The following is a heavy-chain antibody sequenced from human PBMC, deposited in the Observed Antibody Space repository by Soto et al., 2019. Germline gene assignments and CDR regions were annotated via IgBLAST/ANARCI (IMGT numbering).Heavy chain of an antibody. D-gene: IGHD3-22*01. CDR2: IIPILGIA. V-gene: IGHV1-69*04. J-gene: IGHJ6*02. CDR3: ATFRGSGYTGYCYGMDV. Sequence: SVKVSCKASGDTVPNYAIHLVRQAPGQGLEWMGRIIPILGIANYAQKFQGRVTITADKSTSTAYMELSSLRSEDTAVYYCATFRGSGYTGYCYGMDVWGQGNTVTVSS. CDR1: GDTVPNYA.